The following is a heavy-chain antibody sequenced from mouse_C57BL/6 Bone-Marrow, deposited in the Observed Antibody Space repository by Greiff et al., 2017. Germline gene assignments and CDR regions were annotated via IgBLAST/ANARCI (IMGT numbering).Heavy chain of an antibody. D-gene: IGHD1-1*01. CDR3: ARAPIYGSSYRGYFDY. Sequence: QVQLQQSGAELARPGASVKLSCKASGYTFTSYGISWVKQRTGQGLEWIGEIYPRSGNTYYNEKFKGKATLTADKSSSTAYMELRSLTSEDSAVYLCARAPIYGSSYRGYFDYWGQGTTLTVSS. J-gene: IGHJ2*01. V-gene: IGHV1-81*01. CDR1: GYTFTSYG. CDR2: IYPRSGNT.